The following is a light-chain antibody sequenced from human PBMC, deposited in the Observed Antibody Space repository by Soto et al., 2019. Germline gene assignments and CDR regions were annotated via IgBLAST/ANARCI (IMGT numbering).Light chain of an antibody. CDR2: AAS. CDR1: QIIDNF. J-gene: IGKJ2*01. Sequence: IQMTQYPSSLSASVGDRVTITCRPSQIIDNFLNWYQQKPGKAPHLLIYAASSLQSGVSSRFSGSGSGTDFTLTISSLQPEDSATYYCQQSYSLPYTFGQGTKVEI. V-gene: IGKV1-39*01. CDR3: QQSYSLPYT.